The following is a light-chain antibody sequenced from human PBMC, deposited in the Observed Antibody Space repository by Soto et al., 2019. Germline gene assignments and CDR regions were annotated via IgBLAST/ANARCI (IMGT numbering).Light chain of an antibody. CDR2: DNN. J-gene: IGLJ1*01. V-gene: IGLV1-51*01. Sequence: QSVLTQPPSVSGAPGQRVTISCTGSSSSIGAGYDVHWYQQFPGTAPKLLIYDNNKRPSGIPDRFSGSKSGTSATLGITGLQTGDEADYYCGTWDSSLSARVFGTGTKLTVL. CDR1: SSSIGAGYD. CDR3: GTWDSSLSARV.